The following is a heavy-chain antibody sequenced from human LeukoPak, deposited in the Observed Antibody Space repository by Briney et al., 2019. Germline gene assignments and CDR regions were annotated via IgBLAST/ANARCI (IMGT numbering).Heavy chain of an antibody. V-gene: IGHV4-61*01. Sequence: KTSETLSLTCTVSGGSVSSGSYYWSWIRQPTGKGLEWIGYIYYSGSTNYNPSLKSRVTISVDTSKNQFSLKLSSVTAADTAVYYCARGSGYYGSGSYYNGNFDYWGQGTLVTVSS. CDR2: IYYSGST. D-gene: IGHD3-10*01. CDR1: GGSVSSGSYY. CDR3: ARGSGYYGSGSYYNGNFDY. J-gene: IGHJ4*02.